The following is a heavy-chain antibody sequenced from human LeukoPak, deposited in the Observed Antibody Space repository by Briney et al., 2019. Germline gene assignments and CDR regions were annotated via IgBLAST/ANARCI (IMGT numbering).Heavy chain of an antibody. CDR3: ARGGSGSYRFKNWFDP. V-gene: IGHV4-34*01. CDR1: GGSFSGYY. D-gene: IGHD3-10*01. Sequence: SETLFLTCAVYGGSFSGYYWSWTRQPPGKGLEWIGEINHSGSTNYNPSLKSRVTISVDTSKNQFSLKLSSVTAADTAVYYCARGGSGSYRFKNWFDPWGQGTLVTVSS. CDR2: INHSGST. J-gene: IGHJ5*02.